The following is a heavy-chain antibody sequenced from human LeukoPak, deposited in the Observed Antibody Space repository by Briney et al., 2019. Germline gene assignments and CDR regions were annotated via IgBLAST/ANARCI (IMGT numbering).Heavy chain of an antibody. CDR2: TNSGSDSI. V-gene: IGHV3-48*01. J-gene: IGHJ4*02. Sequence: QSGGSLRLSCAASGFTFSSYAMTWVRQAPGKALEWLSFTNSGSDSIHYADSVEGRFIISRDNVKNLLHLQMINLRAEDTAMYYCARGQTSGSFIIDYWGQGTLVTVSS. CDR1: GFTFSSYA. D-gene: IGHD3-10*01. CDR3: ARGQTSGSFIIDY.